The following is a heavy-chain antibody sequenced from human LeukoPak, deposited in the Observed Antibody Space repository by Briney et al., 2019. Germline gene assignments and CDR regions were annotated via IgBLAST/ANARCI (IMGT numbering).Heavy chain of an antibody. J-gene: IGHJ6*02. CDR2: ISGDGGST. CDR3: AKDLRRGYSYGFRYYGMDV. V-gene: IGHV3-43*02. D-gene: IGHD5-18*01. CDR1: GFTFDDYA. Sequence: GGSLRLSCAASGFTFDDYAMHWVRQAPGKGLEWVSLISGDGGSTYYADSVKGQLTISRDNSKNSLYLQMNSLRTEDTALYYCAKDLRRGYSYGFRYYGMDVWGQGTTVTVSS.